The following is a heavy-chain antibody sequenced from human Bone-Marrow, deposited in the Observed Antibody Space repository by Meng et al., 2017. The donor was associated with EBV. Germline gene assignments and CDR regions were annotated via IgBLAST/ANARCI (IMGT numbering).Heavy chain of an antibody. V-gene: IGHV3-23*01. Sequence: EVQLLQSXXGLVQPGGSLRLFCAASGFIFSNYALNWVRQSPGKGLEWVSAISSGGATTYYADSVKGRFTISRDNSKNTLFLQMNSLRAEDTAVYFCAKDYYYDSSGTYYDYWGRGSLVTVSS. J-gene: IGHJ4*02. CDR1: GFIFSNYA. CDR2: ISSGGATT. D-gene: IGHD3-22*01. CDR3: AKDYYYDSSGTYYDY.